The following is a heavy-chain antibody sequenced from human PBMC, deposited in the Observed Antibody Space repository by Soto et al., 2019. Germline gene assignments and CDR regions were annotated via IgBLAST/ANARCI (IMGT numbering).Heavy chain of an antibody. CDR3: AGGGYFDSSTYLAY. CDR1: GYTFSSYG. D-gene: IGHD3-22*01. V-gene: IGHV1-3*01. CDR2: INPGNGNT. J-gene: IGHJ4*02. Sequence: QVQLVQSGAEVKKPGASVKVSCKASGYTFSSYGINWVRQAPGRGLEWMGWINPGNGNTKYSQQFQGRVIIDRDTSASTAYIELSSLRSEDTAVYYCAGGGYFDSSTYLAYWGRGTLVTVSS.